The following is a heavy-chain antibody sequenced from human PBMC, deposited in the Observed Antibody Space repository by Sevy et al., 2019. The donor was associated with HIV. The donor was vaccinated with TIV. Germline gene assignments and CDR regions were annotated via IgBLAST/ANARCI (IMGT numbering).Heavy chain of an antibody. CDR1: GYTFTSYY. Sequence: ASVKVSCKASGYTFTSYYMHWVRQAPGQGLEWMGIINPSGGSTSYAQTFQGRVTMTRDTSTSTVYMELSSLRSEDTAVYYCARDGEMATISGNYYGMDVWGQGTTVTVSS. V-gene: IGHV1-46*01. J-gene: IGHJ6*02. D-gene: IGHD5-12*01. CDR2: INPSGGST. CDR3: ARDGEMATISGNYYGMDV.